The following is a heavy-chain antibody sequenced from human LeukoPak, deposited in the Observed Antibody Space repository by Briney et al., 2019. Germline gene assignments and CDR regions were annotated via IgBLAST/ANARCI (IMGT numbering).Heavy chain of an antibody. CDR1: GLTFSTYS. Sequence: GGSLRLSCAASGLTFSTYSMNWVRQAPGKGLEWVSSISTSSSYMYYADSVKGRFTISRDNAKNSLYLQMNSLRAEDTAVYYCARGLTAVVVVAESGYFNYWGQGTLVTVSS. CDR3: ARGLTAVVVVAESGYFNY. CDR2: ISTSSSYM. J-gene: IGHJ4*02. V-gene: IGHV3-21*01. D-gene: IGHD2-15*01.